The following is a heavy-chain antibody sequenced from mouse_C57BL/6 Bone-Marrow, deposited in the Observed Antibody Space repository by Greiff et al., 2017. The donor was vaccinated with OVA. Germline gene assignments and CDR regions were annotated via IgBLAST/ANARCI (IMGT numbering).Heavy chain of an antibody. V-gene: IGHV1-82*01. CDR2: IYPGDGDT. D-gene: IGHD1-1*01. CDR3: ARGDYGSSFAY. J-gene: IGHJ3*01. Sequence: VQVVESGPELVKPGASVKISCKASGYAFSSSWMNWVKQRPGKGLEWIGRIYPGDGDTNYNGKFKGKATLTADKSSSTAYMQLSSLTSEDSAVYFCARGDYGSSFAYWGQGTLVTVSA. CDR1: GYAFSSSW.